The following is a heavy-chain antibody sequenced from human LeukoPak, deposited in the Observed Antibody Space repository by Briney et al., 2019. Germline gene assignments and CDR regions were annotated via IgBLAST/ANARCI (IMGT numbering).Heavy chain of an antibody. CDR2: FDPEDGET. CDR3: ATGLGYCSSTSCSYYFDY. CDR1: GYTLTELS. V-gene: IGHV1-24*01. D-gene: IGHD2-2*01. J-gene: IGHJ4*02. Sequence: ASVKVSCEVSGYTLTELSMHWVRQAPGKGLEWMGGFDPEDGETIYAQKFQGRVTMTEDTSTDTAYMELSSLRSEDTAVYYCATGLGYCSSTSCSYYFDYWGQGTLVTVSS.